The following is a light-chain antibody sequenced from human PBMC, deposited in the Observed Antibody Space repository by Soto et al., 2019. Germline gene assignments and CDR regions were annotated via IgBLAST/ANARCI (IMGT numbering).Light chain of an antibody. V-gene: IGKV1D-13*01. CDR1: QGIARA. Sequence: AIHLTQSPSSLSAIVGDSVTITCRASQGIARALAWYQQKPGKAPKLLIYDASSLESGVPSRFSGCGYVTDFTLTITSLQPEDFATYYCQQFSNYPLTFGGGTKVEIK. J-gene: IGKJ4*01. CDR3: QQFSNYPLT. CDR2: DAS.